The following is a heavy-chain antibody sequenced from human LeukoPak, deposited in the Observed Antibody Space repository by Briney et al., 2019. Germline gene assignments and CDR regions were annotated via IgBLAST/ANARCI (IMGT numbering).Heavy chain of an antibody. Sequence: PGGSLRLSCAASGFTFSSYAMHWVRQAPGKGLEWVAVISYDGSNKYYADSVRGRFTISRDNSKNTLYLQMHSLRPEDTALYYCAKDSVAVAGDFDYWGQGTLVTVSS. V-gene: IGHV3-30*04. CDR1: GFTFSSYA. CDR2: ISYDGSNK. J-gene: IGHJ4*02. D-gene: IGHD6-19*01. CDR3: AKDSVAVAGDFDY.